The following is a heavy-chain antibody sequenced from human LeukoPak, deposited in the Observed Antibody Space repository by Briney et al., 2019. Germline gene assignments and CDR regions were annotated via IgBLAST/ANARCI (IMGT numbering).Heavy chain of an antibody. V-gene: IGHV4-34*01. CDR1: GGSFSGYY. Sequence: PSETLSLTCAVYGGSFSGYYWSWIRQPPGKGLEWIGEINHSGSTNYNPSLKSRVTISVDTSKNQFFLKLSSVTAADTAVYYCARGRRRGGFDYWGQGTLVTVSS. CDR2: INHSGST. J-gene: IGHJ4*02. CDR3: ARGRRRGGFDY.